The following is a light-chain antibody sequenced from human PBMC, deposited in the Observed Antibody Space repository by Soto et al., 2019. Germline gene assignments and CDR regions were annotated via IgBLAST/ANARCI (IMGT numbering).Light chain of an antibody. CDR2: GAS. V-gene: IGKV3-20*01. CDR3: QQYGSSPPGFT. Sequence: EVVLTQSPDTLSLFPGERATLSCRASQRVSSTYFAWYRQKPGQPPILLIYGASNRATGVPDRLSGSGSGTDFTLTISRLEPEDFAVYYCQQYGSSPPGFTFGPGTTVEIK. J-gene: IGKJ3*01. CDR1: QRVSSTY.